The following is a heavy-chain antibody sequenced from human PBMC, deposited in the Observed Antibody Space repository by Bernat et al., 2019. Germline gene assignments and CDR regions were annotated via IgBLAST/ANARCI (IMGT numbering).Heavy chain of an antibody. V-gene: IGHV3-74*01. J-gene: IGHJ4*02. D-gene: IGHD3-16*02. CDR2: INSDGSYT. Sequence: EVQLVESGGGLVQPGGSLRLSCAASGFTFNTLWMYWVRQAPGKGLVWVSRINSDGSYTTYADSEKGRFTISRDNAKNTLYLQMNSLRAEDTAVYYCARGGVTFGGVIAQWGQGTLVTVSS. CDR1: GFTFNTLW. CDR3: ARGGVTFGGVIAQ.